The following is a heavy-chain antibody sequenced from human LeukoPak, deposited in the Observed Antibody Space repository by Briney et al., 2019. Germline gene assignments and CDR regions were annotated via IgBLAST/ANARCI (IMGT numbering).Heavy chain of an antibody. CDR3: ARVYSRLSSGWYRY. CDR2: ISGYNGNT. V-gene: IGHV1-18*01. J-gene: IGHJ4*02. Sequence: ASVKVSCKASGYTFNTYGITWVRQAPGQGLEWMGWISGYNGNTRYAQKLQGRVTMTTDSSTSTAYMELRSLRSDDTAVYYCARVYSRLSSGWYRYWGQGTLVTVSS. CDR1: GYTFNTYG. D-gene: IGHD6-19*01.